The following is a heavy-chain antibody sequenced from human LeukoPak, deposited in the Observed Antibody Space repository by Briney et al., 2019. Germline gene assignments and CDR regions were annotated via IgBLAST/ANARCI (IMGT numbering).Heavy chain of an antibody. CDR2: ISSSSSYI. J-gene: IGHJ4*02. Sequence: GGSLRLSCAASGFTFSSYSMNWVRQAPGKGLEWVSSISSSSSYIYYADSVKGRFTISRDNAKNSLYLQMNSLRAEDTAVYYCARVGNRYYFDYWGQGTLATVSS. CDR3: ARVGNRYYFDY. CDR1: GFTFSSYS. V-gene: IGHV3-21*01. D-gene: IGHD1-26*01.